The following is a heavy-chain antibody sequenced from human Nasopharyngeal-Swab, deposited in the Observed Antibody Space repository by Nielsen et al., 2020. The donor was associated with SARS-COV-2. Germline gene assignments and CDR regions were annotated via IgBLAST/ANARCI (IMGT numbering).Heavy chain of an antibody. D-gene: IGHD4-17*01. CDR2: IYYSGST. V-gene: IGHV4-39*07. Sequence: SETLSLTCTVSGGSISSSSYYWGWIRQPPGKGLEWIGSIYYSGSTYYNPSLKSRVTISVDTSKNQFSLKLSSVTAADTAVYYCARKEVARGIWGRWDYGDYRGAEYFQHWGQGTLVTVSS. CDR3: ARKEVARGIWGRWDYGDYRGAEYFQH. CDR1: GGSISSSSYY. J-gene: IGHJ1*01.